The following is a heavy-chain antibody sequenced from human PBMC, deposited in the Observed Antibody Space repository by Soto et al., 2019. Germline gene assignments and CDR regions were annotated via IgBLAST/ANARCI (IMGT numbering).Heavy chain of an antibody. CDR2: IYHGGST. CDR3: ARVPTP. V-gene: IGHV4-30-2*01. Sequence: QLQLQESGSGLVKPSQTLSLTCAVSGGSISSGGYSWSWIRQPPGKGLEWIGYIYHGGSTYYNPAIKSQVTITVDRSKNQVALNLSSVTAADTAVYYCARVPTPWGQGTLVTVSS. CDR1: GGSISSGGYS. J-gene: IGHJ5*02.